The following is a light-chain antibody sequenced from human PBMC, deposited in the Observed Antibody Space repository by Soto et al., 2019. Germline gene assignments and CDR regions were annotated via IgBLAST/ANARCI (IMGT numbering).Light chain of an antibody. Sequence: QPVLTQSPSASASLGASVKLTCTLSSGHSSYAIAWHQQQPEKGPRYLMKLNSDGSHSQGDEIPDRFSGASSGAERYLTISSLLSEDEADYYCQTWGTGIHYVFGTGTKLTVL. V-gene: IGLV4-69*01. CDR1: SGHSSYA. J-gene: IGLJ1*01. CDR3: QTWGTGIHYV. CDR2: LNSDGSH.